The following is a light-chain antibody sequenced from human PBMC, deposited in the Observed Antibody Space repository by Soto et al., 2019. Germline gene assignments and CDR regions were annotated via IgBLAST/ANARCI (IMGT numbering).Light chain of an antibody. V-gene: IGLV2-11*01. CDR2: EVS. CDR1: SSDVGGYNY. J-gene: IGLJ2*01. Sequence: QSALTQPRSVSGSPGQSVTISCTGTSSDVGGYNYVSWYQQHPGKAPKLMIYEVSKRPSGAPDRFSGSKSGNMASLTISGLQTEDEADYYCCSYAGTYTVLFGGGTKLTVL. CDR3: CSYAGTYTVL.